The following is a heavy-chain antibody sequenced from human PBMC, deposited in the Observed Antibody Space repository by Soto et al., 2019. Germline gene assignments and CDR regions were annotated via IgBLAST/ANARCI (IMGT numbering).Heavy chain of an antibody. V-gene: IGHV3-66*01. Sequence: GGSLRLSCAASGFTVSSNYMSWVRQAPGKGLEWVSVIYSGGSTYYADSVKGSFTISRDNSKNTMYLQMNSLRVDDTAVYYCARERGSSDYYYYYYGMDVWGQGTTVTVSS. CDR3: ARERGSSDYYYYYYGMDV. CDR2: IYSGGST. D-gene: IGHD2-2*01. CDR1: GFTVSSNY. J-gene: IGHJ6*02.